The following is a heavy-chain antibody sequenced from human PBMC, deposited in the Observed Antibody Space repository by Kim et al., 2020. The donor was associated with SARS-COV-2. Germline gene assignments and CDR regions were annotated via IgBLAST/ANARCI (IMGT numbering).Heavy chain of an antibody. V-gene: IGHV3-48*02. CDR2: AI. Sequence: AIYYADAVGGRFTVSRDSGKNSMYLQMNSLRDEDTAVYYCARDAHGLDVWGQGTTVTVSS. J-gene: IGHJ6*02. CDR3: ARDAHGLDV.